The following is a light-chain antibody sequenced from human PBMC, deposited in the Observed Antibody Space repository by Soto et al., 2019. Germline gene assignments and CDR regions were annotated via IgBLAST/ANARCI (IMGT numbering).Light chain of an antibody. CDR2: LEGSGSY. CDR3: ETWDSNTWV. CDR1: SGHSSYI. J-gene: IGLJ3*02. V-gene: IGLV4-60*02. Sequence: QLVLTQSSSASASLGSSVKLTCTLSSGHSSYIIAWHQQQPGKAPRYLMKLEGSGSYNKGSGVPDRFSGSRSGADRYLTISNLQFEDEADYYCETWDSNTWVFGGGTKLTVL.